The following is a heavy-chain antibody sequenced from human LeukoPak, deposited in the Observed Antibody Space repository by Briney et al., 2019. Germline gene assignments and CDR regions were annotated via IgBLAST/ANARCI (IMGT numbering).Heavy chain of an antibody. V-gene: IGHV3-7*01. CDR3: ARSLRFLEWLLYPSPFDY. J-gene: IGHJ4*02. CDR2: IKQDGSEK. Sequence: GGSLRLSCAASGFTFSSYWMSWVRQAPGKGLEWVANIKQDGSEKYNVDSVKGRFTISRDNAKNSLYLQMNSLRAEDTAVYYCARSLRFLEWLLYPSPFDYWGQGTLVTVSS. CDR1: GFTFSSYW. D-gene: IGHD3-3*01.